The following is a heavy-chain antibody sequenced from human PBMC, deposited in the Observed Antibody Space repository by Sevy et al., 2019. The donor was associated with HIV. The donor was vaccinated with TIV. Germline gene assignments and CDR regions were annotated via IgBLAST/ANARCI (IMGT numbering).Heavy chain of an antibody. CDR1: GFSFSHYW. V-gene: IGHV3-7*04. Sequence: GGSLRLSCAASGFSFSHYWMHWVRQAPGKGLEWVANIKQDESEIYYVASVKGRFTISRDNAKNSVYLQMNSLILEDTAIYYCARGNSGSFDYWGQGTLVTVSS. D-gene: IGHD3-22*01. CDR2: IKQDESEI. J-gene: IGHJ4*02. CDR3: ARGNSGSFDY.